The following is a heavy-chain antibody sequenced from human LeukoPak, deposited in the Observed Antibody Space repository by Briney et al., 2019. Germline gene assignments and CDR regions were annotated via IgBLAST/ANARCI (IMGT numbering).Heavy chain of an antibody. Sequence: GGSLRLSCAASGFTFSSYWMSWVRQAPGKGLEWVANIKQDGSEKNYLDSVKGRFTISRDNAKNSLYLQVNSLRAEDTALYYCVGQGVPDYWGQGTLVTVSS. CDR2: IKQDGSEK. V-gene: IGHV3-7*01. D-gene: IGHD3-10*01. CDR1: GFTFSSYW. CDR3: VGQGVPDY. J-gene: IGHJ4*02.